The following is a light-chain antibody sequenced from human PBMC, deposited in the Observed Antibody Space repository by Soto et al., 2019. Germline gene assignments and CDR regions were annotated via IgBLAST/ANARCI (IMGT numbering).Light chain of an antibody. CDR2: GAS. V-gene: IGKV3-15*01. CDR1: QSVSSN. J-gene: IGKJ2*01. Sequence: EIVMTQSPATLSVSPGERATLSCRASQSVSSNLAWYQQKPGQAPRLLIYGASTRATGIPARFSGSGSGTEFTLTISSLQSEDFAVYYCQQYDRSPYTFGQGTKVEIQ. CDR3: QQYDRSPYT.